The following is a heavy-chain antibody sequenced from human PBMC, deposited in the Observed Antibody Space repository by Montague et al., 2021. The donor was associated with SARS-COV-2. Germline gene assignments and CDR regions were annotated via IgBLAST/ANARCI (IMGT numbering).Heavy chain of an antibody. CDR3: ARIFDSSWPTFDY. J-gene: IGHJ4*02. CDR2: IDWDXDK. Sequence: PALVKPTQTLTLPCTFSGFSLSTSGMCVSWIRQPPGKALEWLALIDWDXDKYYSTSLKTRLTISKDTSKNPVVLTMTNMDPVDTATYYCARIFDSSWPTFDYWGQGTLVTVSS. CDR1: GFSLSTSGMC. V-gene: IGHV2-70*01. D-gene: IGHD6-13*01.